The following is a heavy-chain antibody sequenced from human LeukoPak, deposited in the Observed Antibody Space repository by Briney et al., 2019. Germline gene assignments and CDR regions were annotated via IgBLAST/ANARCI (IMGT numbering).Heavy chain of an antibody. V-gene: IGHV3-11*04. J-gene: IGHJ4*02. CDR1: GFTFSDYY. CDR2: ISSSGSTI. Sequence: PGGSLRLSCAAPGFTFSDYYMSWIRQAPGKGLEWVSYISSSGSTIYYADSVKGRFTISRDNAKNSLYLQMNSLRAEDTAVYYCARDTPYYYDSSGYSSDYYFDYWGQGTLVTVSS. CDR3: ARDTPYYYDSSGYSSDYYFDY. D-gene: IGHD3-22*01.